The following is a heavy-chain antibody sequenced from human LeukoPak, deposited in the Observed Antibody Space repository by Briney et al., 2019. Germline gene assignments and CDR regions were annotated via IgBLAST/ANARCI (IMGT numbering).Heavy chain of an antibody. V-gene: IGHV5-51*01. J-gene: IGHJ3*02. D-gene: IGHD3-22*01. CDR3: ARERSSGYYTEDAFDI. CDR1: GYSFTSYW. Sequence: GESLKISCKGSGYSFTSYWIGWVRQMPEKGLERMGIIYPGDSDTRYSPSFQGQVTISADKSTSTAYLQWSSLKASDTAMYYCARERSSGYYTEDAFDIWGQGTMVTVSS. CDR2: IYPGDSDT.